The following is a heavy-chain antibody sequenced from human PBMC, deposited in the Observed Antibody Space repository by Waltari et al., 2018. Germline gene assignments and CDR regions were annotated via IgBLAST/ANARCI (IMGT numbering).Heavy chain of an antibody. J-gene: IGHJ5*02. D-gene: IGHD3-22*01. Sequence: QLQLQESGPGLVKPSETLSLTCTVSGGSISSSSYYWGWIRQPPGKGLEWIGSIYYSGSTYYNPTLKSRVTISVDTAKNQFSLKLSSVTAADTAVYYCARQDDDSSGYYLRWFDPWGQGTLVTVSS. CDR3: ARQDDDSSGYYLRWFDP. CDR2: IYYSGST. V-gene: IGHV4-39*01. CDR1: GGSISSSSYY.